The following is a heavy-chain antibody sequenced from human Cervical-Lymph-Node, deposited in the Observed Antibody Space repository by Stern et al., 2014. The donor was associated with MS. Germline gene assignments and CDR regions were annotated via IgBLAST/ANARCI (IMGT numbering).Heavy chain of an antibody. CDR1: GGSMNGYY. D-gene: IGHD5-24*01. Sequence: QVQLVQSGPGLVKPSETLYLTCTVSGGSMNGYYWSWIRQPAGKGLECIGRIYYRGSGNIHYSPSLKGRLTMSADTSRTQFSLNLASVTAADTAVYYCARENGHTFDYWGQGTLVTVSS. CDR2: IYYRGSGNI. J-gene: IGHJ4*02. V-gene: IGHV4-4*07. CDR3: ARENGHTFDY.